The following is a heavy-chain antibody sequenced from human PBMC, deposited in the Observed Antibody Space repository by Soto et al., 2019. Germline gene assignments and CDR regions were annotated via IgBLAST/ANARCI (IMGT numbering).Heavy chain of an antibody. J-gene: IGHJ4*02. D-gene: IGHD3-3*01. V-gene: IGHV3-23*01. CDR3: AKSGYYDFWSGYPYYFDY. Sequence: PGGSLRLSCAASGFTFSSYAMIWVRQAPGKGLEWVSAISGSGGSTYYADSVKGRFTISRDNSKNTLYLQMNSLRAEDTAVYYCAKSGYYDFWSGYPYYFDYWGQGTLVTVSS. CDR2: ISGSGGST. CDR1: GFTFSSYA.